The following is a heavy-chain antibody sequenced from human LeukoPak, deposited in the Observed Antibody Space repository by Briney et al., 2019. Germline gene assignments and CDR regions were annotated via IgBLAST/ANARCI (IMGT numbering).Heavy chain of an antibody. J-gene: IGHJ4*02. CDR1: GYSFTTYW. D-gene: IGHD2-15*01. V-gene: IGHV5-51*01. Sequence: KAGESLKISCKGSGYSFTTYWIGWVRQMPGKGLQWMGIIYPGDSDTRYSPSFQGQVTISADKSISTAYLQWRSLKASDTAMYYCARLPTPAGTPGDYWGQGTLVTVSS. CDR3: ARLPTPAGTPGDY. CDR2: IYPGDSDT.